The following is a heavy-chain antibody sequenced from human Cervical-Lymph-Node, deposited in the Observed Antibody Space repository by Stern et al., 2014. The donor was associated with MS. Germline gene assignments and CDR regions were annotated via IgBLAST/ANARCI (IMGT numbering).Heavy chain of an antibody. Sequence: DQLVESGAEVKKPGSSVKVSCKASGGTFSSYGISWVRLAPGQGLEWMGGIIPIFGTANNAQKFQGRVTITADESTSTAYMELSSLRSEDTAVYYCARTYCSSTSCYSYGMDVWGQGTTVTVSS. CDR3: ARTYCSSTSCYSYGMDV. CDR1: GGTFSSYG. CDR2: IIPIFGTA. D-gene: IGHD2-2*01. V-gene: IGHV1-69*01. J-gene: IGHJ6*02.